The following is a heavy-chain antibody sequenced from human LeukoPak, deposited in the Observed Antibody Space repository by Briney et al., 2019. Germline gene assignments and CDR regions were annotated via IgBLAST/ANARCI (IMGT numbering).Heavy chain of an antibody. Sequence: PGGSLRLSCGASGLTFSSYWMSWVCQAPGKGLEWVAYINQEGSQKYYLDSVKGRFTISRDNAKNSLYLQMNSLRAEDTAVYYCARGTNLDYWGQGALVTVSS. V-gene: IGHV3-7*01. D-gene: IGHD2-8*01. CDR2: INQEGSQK. J-gene: IGHJ4*02. CDR1: GLTFSSYW. CDR3: ARGTNLDY.